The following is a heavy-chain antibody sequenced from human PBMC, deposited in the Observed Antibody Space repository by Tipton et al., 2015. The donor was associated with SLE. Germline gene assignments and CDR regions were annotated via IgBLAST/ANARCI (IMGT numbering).Heavy chain of an antibody. V-gene: IGHV4-34*01. CDR1: GRSFIGSY. J-gene: IGHJ5*02. D-gene: IGHD5/OR15-5a*01. CDR2: IDHSGVT. Sequence: TLSLTCAVYGRSFIGSYWTWIRQPPGKGLEWIGDIDHSGVTHYNPSLKSRVTISRDTSGNQFSLNLSSVTASDAAVYYCAKRGVVSRFDPWGQGILVTVSS. CDR3: AKRGVVSRFDP.